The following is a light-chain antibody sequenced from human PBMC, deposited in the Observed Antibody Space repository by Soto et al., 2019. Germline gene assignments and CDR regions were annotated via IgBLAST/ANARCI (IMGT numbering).Light chain of an antibody. Sequence: VLTQPASVSGSPGQSITVSCTGTSSDVGGYNYVSWYQQHPGKAPQLMIYDVSYRPSGVSDRFSGSKSGNAASLTISGLQAEDEADYYCCSYTSSSTYVFXTGTKVTVL. J-gene: IGLJ1*01. CDR1: SSDVGGYNY. CDR3: CSYTSSSTYV. CDR2: DVS. V-gene: IGLV2-14*03.